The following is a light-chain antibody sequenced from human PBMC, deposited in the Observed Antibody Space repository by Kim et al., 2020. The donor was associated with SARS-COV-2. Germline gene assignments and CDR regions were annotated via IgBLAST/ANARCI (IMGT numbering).Light chain of an antibody. CDR1: SNIVGNQG. CDR2: RNN. CDR3: SALDSSLSAPWV. Sequence: QTATLPCTGNSNIVGNQGAAWLQQHQGHPPKLLSYRNNNRPSGISERFSASRSGNTASLTITGLQPEDEADYYCSALDSSLSAPWVFSGGTQLTVL. V-gene: IGLV10-54*02. J-gene: IGLJ3*02.